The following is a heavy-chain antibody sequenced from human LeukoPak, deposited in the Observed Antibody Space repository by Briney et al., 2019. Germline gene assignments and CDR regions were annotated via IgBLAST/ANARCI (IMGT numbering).Heavy chain of an antibody. CDR2: IHHSGST. D-gene: IGHD6-19*01. Sequence: PSETLSLTCAVYGGSFSAYYWSWIRQPPGKGLEWIGEIHHSGSTNYSPSLKSRVTISVDTSKNQFSLKLNSVTAADTAVYYCARKTIPVAPFDYWGQGTLVTVSS. V-gene: IGHV4-34*01. CDR3: ARKTIPVAPFDY. J-gene: IGHJ4*02. CDR1: GGSFSAYY.